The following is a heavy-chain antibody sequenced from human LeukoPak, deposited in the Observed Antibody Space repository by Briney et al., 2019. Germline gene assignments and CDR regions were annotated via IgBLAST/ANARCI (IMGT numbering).Heavy chain of an antibody. V-gene: IGHV1-2*02. D-gene: IGHD3-22*01. J-gene: IGHJ4*02. CDR3: ARGGRYYDSSGYGDY. CDR1: GYTFTGYF. CDR2: INPNSGGT. Sequence: GASVKVSCKASGYTFTGYFMHWERQAPGQGLEWMGWINPNSGGTNYAQKFQGRVTMTRDTSISTACMELSRLRSDDTAVYYCARGGRYYDSSGYGDYWGQGTLVTVSS.